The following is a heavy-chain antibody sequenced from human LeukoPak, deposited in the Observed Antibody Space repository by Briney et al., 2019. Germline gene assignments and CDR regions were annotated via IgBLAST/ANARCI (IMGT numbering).Heavy chain of an antibody. D-gene: IGHD3-10*01. Sequence: PSETLSLTCTVSGGSLSSGGYYWSWIRQHPGKGLEWIGYIYYSGSTYYNPSLKSRVTISVDTSKNQFSLKLSSVTAADTAVYYCARDYYYGSGSYPYGMDVWGQGTTVTVSS. CDR3: ARDYYYGSGSYPYGMDV. J-gene: IGHJ6*02. CDR1: GGSLSSGGYY. CDR2: IYYSGST. V-gene: IGHV4-31*03.